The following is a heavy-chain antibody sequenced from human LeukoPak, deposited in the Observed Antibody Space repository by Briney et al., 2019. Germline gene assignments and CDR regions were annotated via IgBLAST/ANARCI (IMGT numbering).Heavy chain of an antibody. Sequence: GGSLRLSCAASGFTFSSYGMHWVRQAPGKGLEWVAFIRFDESNRYYAGSVKGRFTISRDNSKNTVYLQMNSLRAEDTAVYYCAKRNYFGAGTYSFDFWGQGTLVTVSS. CDR1: GFTFSSYG. V-gene: IGHV3-30*02. D-gene: IGHD3-10*01. CDR2: IRFDESNR. J-gene: IGHJ4*02. CDR3: AKRNYFGAGTYSFDF.